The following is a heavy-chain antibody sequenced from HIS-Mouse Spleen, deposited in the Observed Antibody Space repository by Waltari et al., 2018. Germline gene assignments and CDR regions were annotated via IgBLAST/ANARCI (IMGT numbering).Heavy chain of an antibody. CDR1: GFPFRRHG. J-gene: IGHJ4*02. CDR2: ISYDGSNK. CDR3: AKDRGSPLYFDY. Sequence: QVQLVESGGGVVQPGRSLRLSCAPSGFPFRRHGMPWVRQAPGKGLEWVAVISYDGSNKYYADSVKGRFTISRDNSKNTLYLQMNSLRAEDTAVYYCAKDRGSPLYFDYWGQGTLVTVSS. V-gene: IGHV3-30*18. D-gene: IGHD1-26*01.